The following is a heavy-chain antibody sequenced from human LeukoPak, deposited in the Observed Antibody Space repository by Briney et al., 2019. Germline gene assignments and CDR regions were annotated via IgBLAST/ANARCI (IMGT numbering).Heavy chain of an antibody. CDR1: GYTFTGYY. Sequence: ASVKVSCKASGYTFTGYYMHWVRQAPGQGLEWMEWINPNSGGTNYAQKFQGRVTMTRDTSISTAYMELSRLRSDDTAVYYCARVPLMIASRGFENYFDYWGQGTLVTVSS. J-gene: IGHJ4*02. CDR3: ARVPLMIASRGFENYFDY. V-gene: IGHV1-2*02. D-gene: IGHD3-22*01. CDR2: INPNSGGT.